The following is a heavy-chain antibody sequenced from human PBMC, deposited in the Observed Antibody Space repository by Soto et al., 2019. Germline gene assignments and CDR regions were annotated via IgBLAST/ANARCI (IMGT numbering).Heavy chain of an antibody. V-gene: IGHV3-53*01. CDR3: ATSSLLRGAP. J-gene: IGHJ3*01. Sequence: EVQLVESGGGLIQPGGSLRLSCAASGFTFSSNDMNWVRQAPGKGLEWVSLIYSGGSTYYADSVKGRFTISRDNSKTTLYLQMGCLRAEDTAVYYCATSSLLRGAPWGQGTMVTVSS. CDR2: IYSGGST. CDR1: GFTFSSND. D-gene: IGHD3-22*01.